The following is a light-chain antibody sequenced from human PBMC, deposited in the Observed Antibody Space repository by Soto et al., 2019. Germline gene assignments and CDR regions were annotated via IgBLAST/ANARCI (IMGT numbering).Light chain of an antibody. CDR2: NTN. J-gene: IGLJ3*02. V-gene: IGLV7-43*01. CDR3: LLYYDGAQLV. CDR1: TGAVTNSNW. Sequence: QTVVTQEPSLIVSPGATVTLTCGSSTGAVTNSNWPNWFQQKPGQVPRPLIYNTNNRHSWTPARFSGSLLGGKAALTLSGAQPEDDADYYCLLYYDGAQLVFGGGTKLTVL.